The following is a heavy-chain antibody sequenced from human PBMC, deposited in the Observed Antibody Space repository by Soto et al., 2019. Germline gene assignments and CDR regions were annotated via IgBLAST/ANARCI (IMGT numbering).Heavy chain of an antibody. CDR3: ATGDSGSYLVLLY. V-gene: IGHV1-24*01. CDR2: FDPEDGET. Sequence: ASVKVSCKVSGYTLIELSMHWVRQAPGKGLEWMGGFDPEDGETIYAQKFQGRVTMTEDTSTDTAYMELSSLRSEDTAVYYCATGDSGSYLVLLYWGQGTLVTVSS. D-gene: IGHD1-26*01. J-gene: IGHJ4*02. CDR1: GYTLIELS.